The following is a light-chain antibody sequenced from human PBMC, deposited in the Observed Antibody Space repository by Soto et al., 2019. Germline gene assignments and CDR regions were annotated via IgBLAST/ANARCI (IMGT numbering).Light chain of an antibody. CDR2: DAS. V-gene: IGKV3-11*01. Sequence: EFVLTQSPATLSLSPGERATLSCRASQSVSSSLGWYQQKPGQAPRLLIYDASSRAAGIPARFSGSGSGTDFTLTISSLEPEDFAVYYCQQRGNWFLTFGQGTRLEI. CDR1: QSVSSS. J-gene: IGKJ5*01. CDR3: QQRGNWFLT.